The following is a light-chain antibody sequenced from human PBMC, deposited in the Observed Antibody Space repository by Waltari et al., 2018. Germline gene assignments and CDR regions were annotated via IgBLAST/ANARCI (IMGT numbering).Light chain of an antibody. CDR3: ASYTNTNTII. CDR2: AVT. V-gene: IGLV2-14*01. J-gene: IGLJ2*01. CDR1: INAIGYYNF. Sequence: QSALTQPASVSGSPGQSLTISCTGTINAIGYYNFVSWYQQHPGKAPRLIIFAVTRWPSGVSHRFSGSKSGSAASLTISGLQAEDEADYYCASYTNTNTIIFGEGTKVAVL.